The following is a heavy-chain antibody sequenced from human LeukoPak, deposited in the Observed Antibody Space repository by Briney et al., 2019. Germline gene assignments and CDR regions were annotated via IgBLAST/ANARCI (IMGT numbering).Heavy chain of an antibody. V-gene: IGHV1-69*05. CDR2: IIPTFGTA. Sequence: SVKVSCKASGGTFSSYAISWVRQAPGQGLEWMGGIIPTFGTANYAQKFQGRVTITTDESTSTAYMELSSLRSEDTAVYYCASAVGYSYGMVRFDPWGQGTLVTVSS. J-gene: IGHJ5*02. CDR3: ASAVGYSYGMVRFDP. D-gene: IGHD5-18*01. CDR1: GGTFSSYA.